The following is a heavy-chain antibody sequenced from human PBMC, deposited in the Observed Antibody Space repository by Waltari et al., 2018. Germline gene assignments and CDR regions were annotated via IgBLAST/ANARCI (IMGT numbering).Heavy chain of an antibody. Sequence: QVQLVQSGAEVKKPGASVKVSCKASGYTFTSYDINWVRQATGQGLEWMGWMNPNSGNTGYAQKFQGRVTMTRNTSKSTAYMELSSLRSEDTAVYYGARGRFTRGDYYGSGSYYKRYYFDYWGQGTLVTVSS. CDR1: GYTFTSYD. J-gene: IGHJ4*02. CDR2: MNPNSGNT. D-gene: IGHD3-10*01. V-gene: IGHV1-8*01. CDR3: ARGRFTRGDYYGSGSYYKRYYFDY.